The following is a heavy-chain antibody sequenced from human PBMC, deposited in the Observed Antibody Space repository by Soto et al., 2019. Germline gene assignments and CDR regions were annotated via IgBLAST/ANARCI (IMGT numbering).Heavy chain of an antibody. CDR1: GFTFSSYA. CDR2: SGSGGST. D-gene: IGHD1-26*01. Sequence: EVQLLESGGGLVQPGGSLRLSCAASGFTFSSYAMRWVRQAPVKGLEWVSASGSGGSTYYADSVKGRFTISRDNSKNTLDLQMNSLRAEDTAVYYCARRGSGSYYDSWGQGTLVTVSS. J-gene: IGHJ4*02. CDR3: ARRGSGSYYDS. V-gene: IGHV3-23*01.